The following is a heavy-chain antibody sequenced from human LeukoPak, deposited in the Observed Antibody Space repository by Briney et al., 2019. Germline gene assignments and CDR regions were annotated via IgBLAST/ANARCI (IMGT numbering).Heavy chain of an antibody. V-gene: IGHV3-30*02. J-gene: IGHJ3*02. Sequence: PGGSLGLSCAASGFGFRDYGMDWVRQAPGKGLEWVSFIRYDGTGQYYADSVKGRFTISRDSSKNTLYLQVNSVKPDDTAVYFCARGNSNGFDIWGQGTMVTVSS. D-gene: IGHD4-23*01. CDR3: ARGNSNGFDI. CDR1: GFGFRDYG. CDR2: IRYDGTGQ.